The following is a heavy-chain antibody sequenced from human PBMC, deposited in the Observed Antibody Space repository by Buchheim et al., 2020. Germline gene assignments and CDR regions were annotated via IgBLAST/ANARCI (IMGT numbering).Heavy chain of an antibody. CDR1: GGSISSGSYY. Sequence: QVQLQESGPGLVKPAQTLSLTCTVSGGSISSGSYYWSWIRQPAGKGLVWIGRIYTSGSTNYNPSLKSRVTISVDTSKNQFSLKLSSVTAADTAVYYCARGYCSGGSCYPLDYWGQGTL. V-gene: IGHV4-61*02. CDR3: ARGYCSGGSCYPLDY. CDR2: IYTSGST. D-gene: IGHD2-15*01. J-gene: IGHJ4*02.